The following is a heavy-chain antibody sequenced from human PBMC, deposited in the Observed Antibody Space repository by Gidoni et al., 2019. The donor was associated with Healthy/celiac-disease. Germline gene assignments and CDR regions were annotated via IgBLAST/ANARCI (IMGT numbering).Heavy chain of an antibody. J-gene: IGHJ6*02. Sequence: EVQLVESGGGLVQPGGSLSLSCAAPGFTFSSYSTNWVRQAPGKGLEWVSYISSSSSTIYYADSVKGRFTISRDNAKNSLYLQMNSLRDEDTAVYYCAREPTYYYGSGSYNGMDVWGQGTTVTVSS. CDR3: AREPTYYYGSGSYNGMDV. CDR2: ISSSSSTI. V-gene: IGHV3-48*02. CDR1: GFTFSSYS. D-gene: IGHD3-10*01.